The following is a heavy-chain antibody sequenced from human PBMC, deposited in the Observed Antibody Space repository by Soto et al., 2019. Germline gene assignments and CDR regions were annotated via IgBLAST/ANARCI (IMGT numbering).Heavy chain of an antibody. CDR1: GGSISSSSYF. V-gene: IGHV4-39*01. J-gene: IGHJ5*02. CDR2: IYYSGST. D-gene: IGHD6-25*01. CDR3: ARQGDYGGGLNWFDP. Sequence: QLQLQESGPGLVKPSETLSLTCTVSGGSISSSSYFWGWIRQPPGKGLEWMGSIYYSGSTYYNPSLETRLPIAADTSTNQFSLKLTSVTAADTAVYDCARQGDYGGGLNWFDPWGQGTLVTVSS.